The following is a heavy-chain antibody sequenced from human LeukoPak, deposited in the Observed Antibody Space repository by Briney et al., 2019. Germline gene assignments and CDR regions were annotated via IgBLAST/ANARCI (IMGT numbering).Heavy chain of an antibody. CDR1: GFTFDDYG. J-gene: IGHJ5*02. CDR3: AREKDDHGDPGPLDA. CDR2: INWNGGST. Sequence: GGSLRLSCAASGFTFDDYGMSWVRQAPGKGLEWVSGINWNGGSTGYADSVKGRFTISRDNAKNSLYLQMSSLRPEDTAVYYCAREKDDHGDPGPLDAWGQGALVTVSS. V-gene: IGHV3-20*04. D-gene: IGHD4-17*01.